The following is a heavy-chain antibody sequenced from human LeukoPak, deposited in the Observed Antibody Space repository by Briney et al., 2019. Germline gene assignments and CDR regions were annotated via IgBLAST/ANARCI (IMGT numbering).Heavy chain of an antibody. V-gene: IGHV4-30-2*01. CDR1: GGSISSGGYY. CDR2: IYHSGST. J-gene: IGHJ4*02. Sequence: SETLSLTCTVSGGSISSGGYYWSWIRQPPGKGLEWIGYIYHSGSTYYNPSLKSRVTISVDRSKNQFSLKLSSVTAADTAVYYCARIAASFYPYYFGYWGQGTLVTVSS. CDR3: ARIAASFYPYYFGY. D-gene: IGHD6-13*01.